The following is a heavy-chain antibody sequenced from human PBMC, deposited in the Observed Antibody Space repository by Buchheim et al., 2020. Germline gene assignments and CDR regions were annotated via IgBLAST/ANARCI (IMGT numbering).Heavy chain of an antibody. Sequence: QVQLVQSGAEVKKPGASVKVSCKASGYTFTSYAMHWVRQAPGQRLEWMGWINAGNGNTKYSQKFQGRVTITRDTSASTAYMELSSLRSEDTAVYYCARASGRGSGWYLDRLYFDYWGQGTL. J-gene: IGHJ4*02. CDR2: INAGNGNT. CDR3: ARASGRGSGWYLDRLYFDY. CDR1: GYTFTSYA. D-gene: IGHD6-19*01. V-gene: IGHV1-3*01.